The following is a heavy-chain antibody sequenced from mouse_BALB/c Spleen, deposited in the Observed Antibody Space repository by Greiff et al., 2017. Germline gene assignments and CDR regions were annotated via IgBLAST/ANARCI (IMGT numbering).Heavy chain of an antibody. D-gene: IGHD2-3*01. CDR2: ISDGGSYT. V-gene: IGHV5-4*02. CDR1: GFTFSDYY. CDR3: ARGDGYYDY. Sequence: EVQLQESGGGLVKPGGSLKLSCAASGFTFSDYYMYWVRQTPEKRLEWVATISDGGSYTYYPDSVKGRFTISSDNAKNNLYLQMSSLKSEDTAMYYCARGDGYYDYWGQGTTLTVSS. J-gene: IGHJ2*01.